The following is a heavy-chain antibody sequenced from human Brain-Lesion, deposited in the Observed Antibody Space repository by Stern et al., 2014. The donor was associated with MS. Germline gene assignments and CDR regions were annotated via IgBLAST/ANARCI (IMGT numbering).Heavy chain of an antibody. CDR3: ARVGGYRGYERYSLVDYYYGMDV. J-gene: IGHJ6*02. D-gene: IGHD5-12*01. Sequence: QVQLVESGPGLVKPSETLSLTCTVSGGSFNHYYWSWVRQPPGKGLEWIGYIHYSGSTNYNPSLQSRVTISLDTSKNQFSLELSTVTTADTAVYFCARVGGYRGYERYSLVDYYYGMDVWGQGTTVAGSS. CDR2: IHYSGST. V-gene: IGHV4-59*01. CDR1: GGSFNHYY.